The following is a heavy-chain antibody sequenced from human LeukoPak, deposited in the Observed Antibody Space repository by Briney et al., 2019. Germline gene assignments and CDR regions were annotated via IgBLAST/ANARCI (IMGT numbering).Heavy chain of an antibody. D-gene: IGHD3-10*01. Sequence: GASVKVSCKASGYTFTSYGISWVRQAPGQGLEWMGWISAYNGNTNYAQKLQGRVTMTTDTSTSTAYMELRSLRSDDTALYYCARERDYYYGSGSYLDYWGQGTLVTVSS. J-gene: IGHJ4*02. CDR2: ISAYNGNT. CDR1: GYTFTSYG. V-gene: IGHV1-18*01. CDR3: ARERDYYYGSGSYLDY.